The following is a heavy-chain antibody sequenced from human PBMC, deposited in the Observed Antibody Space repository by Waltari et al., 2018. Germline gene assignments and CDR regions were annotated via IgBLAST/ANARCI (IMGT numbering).Heavy chain of an antibody. CDR2: ISTTGTA. CDR3: ARDLGLDYGSGNFYRNWFDP. J-gene: IGHJ5*02. V-gene: IGHV4-61*02. CDR1: GGSISSVDYF. Sequence: QVQLQESGPGLVRPSQTLSITCTVSGGSISSVDYFWSWIRQPAGKGLEWIGRISTTGTANYNPSFNSRVTISVDTSKNQFSLNLRSVTAADTAVYYCARDLGLDYGSGNFYRNWFDPWGQGTLVTVSS. D-gene: IGHD3-10*01.